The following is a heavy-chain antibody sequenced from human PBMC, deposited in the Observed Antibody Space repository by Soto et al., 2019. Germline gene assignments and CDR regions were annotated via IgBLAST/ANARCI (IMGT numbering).Heavy chain of an antibody. CDR3: AKDNGPPGTTDWYFDF. V-gene: IGHV3-23*01. CDR2: ISRTGGRT. Sequence: EVQRLEPGGGLLQPGGSLRLSCAASGYTFRSYAMNWVRQAPGKGLEWVSGISRTGGRTYYADPVKGRFTISRDNSKNTLYLQLNSLRAEDTALYYCAKDNGPPGTTDWYFDFWGRGTLVSVS. CDR1: GYTFRSYA. D-gene: IGHD2-8*01. J-gene: IGHJ2*01.